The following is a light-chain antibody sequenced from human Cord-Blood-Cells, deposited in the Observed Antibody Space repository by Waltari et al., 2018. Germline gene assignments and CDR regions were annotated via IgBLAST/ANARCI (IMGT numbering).Light chain of an antibody. J-gene: IGKJ2*01. V-gene: IGKV1-39*01. CDR3: QQSYSTHT. Sequence: DIQMTQSPSSLSASVGDRVTITCRASQSISSYLNWYQQKPEKAPKLLSYAASSLQIGAPSKFSGSGSGTDFTLTISSLQPEDFATYYCQQSYSTHTFGQGTKLEIK. CDR1: QSISSY. CDR2: AAS.